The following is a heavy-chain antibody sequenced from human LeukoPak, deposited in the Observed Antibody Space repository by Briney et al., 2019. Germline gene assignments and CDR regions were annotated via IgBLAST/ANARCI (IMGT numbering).Heavy chain of an antibody. D-gene: IGHD6-13*01. CDR3: ARGGQQVVLRNWFDP. J-gene: IGHJ5*02. Sequence: GRSLRLSCAASGFTFSNYGMHWVRQAPGKGLEWVAVIWYDGSNKYYADSVKGRFTISRDNSKNTLYLQMNSLRAEDTAVYYCARGGQQVVLRNWFDPWGQGTLVTVSS. V-gene: IGHV3-33*01. CDR2: IWYDGSNK. CDR1: GFTFSNYG.